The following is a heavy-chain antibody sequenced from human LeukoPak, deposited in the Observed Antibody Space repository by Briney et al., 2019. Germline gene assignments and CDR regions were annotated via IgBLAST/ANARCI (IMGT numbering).Heavy chain of an antibody. J-gene: IGHJ4*02. CDR2: MNPNTCNT. V-gene: IGHV1-8*01. CDR1: GYTFTSYD. Sequence: ASXXVSCKASGYTFTSYDINWVRQATGQGLEWRGWMNPNTCNTVYAQKFQRRVTITRNTSISTAYMELSSLRSEDTAVYYCARGGSSDVTLGDYFDYWGQGTLVTVSS. D-gene: IGHD2-15*01. CDR3: ARGGSSDVTLGDYFDY.